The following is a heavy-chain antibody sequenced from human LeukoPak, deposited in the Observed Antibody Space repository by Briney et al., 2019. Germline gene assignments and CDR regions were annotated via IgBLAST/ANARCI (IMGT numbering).Heavy chain of an antibody. V-gene: IGHV4-30-4*01. Sequence: SQTLSLTCTVSGGSISSGDYYWSWIRQPPGKGLEWIGCIYYSGSTYYNPSLKSRVSISVDTSKNQFSLKLSSVTAADTAVYFCARDRLFTLVRGVRSVWFDPWGQGTLVTVSS. CDR2: IYYSGST. D-gene: IGHD3-10*01. CDR3: ARDRLFTLVRGVRSVWFDP. J-gene: IGHJ5*02. CDR1: GGSISSGDYY.